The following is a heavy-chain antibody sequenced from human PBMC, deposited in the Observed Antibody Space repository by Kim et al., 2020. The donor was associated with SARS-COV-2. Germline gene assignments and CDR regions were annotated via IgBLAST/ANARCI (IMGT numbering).Heavy chain of an antibody. CDR3: VMGRGDYYYYYGMDV. V-gene: IGHV4-39*07. Sequence: PPLKSRVTISVDTSKNQFSLKLSSVTAADTAVYYCVMGRGDYYYYYGMDVWGQGTTVTVSS. J-gene: IGHJ6*02. D-gene: IGHD3-10*01.